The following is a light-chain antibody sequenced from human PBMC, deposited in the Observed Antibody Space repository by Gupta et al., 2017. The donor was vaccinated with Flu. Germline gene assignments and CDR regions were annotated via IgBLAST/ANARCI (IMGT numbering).Light chain of an antibody. CDR3: QQYVSSPYT. CDR2: GAS. CDR1: RSDSSSY. Sequence: TLLFSPGESTTPSCRASRSDSSSYLAWYQQKPGQAPRLLIYGASSRATGIPDRFSGSGSGTDFTLTISRLEPEDFAVYYCQQYVSSPYTFGQGTKLEIK. J-gene: IGKJ2*01. V-gene: IGKV3-20*01.